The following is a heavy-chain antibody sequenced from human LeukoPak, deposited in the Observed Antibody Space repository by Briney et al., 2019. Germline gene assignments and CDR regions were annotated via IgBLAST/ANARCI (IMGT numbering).Heavy chain of an antibody. D-gene: IGHD4-23*01. CDR3: AREVVTDPFDY. V-gene: IGHV1-69*04. J-gene: IGHJ4*02. Sequence: SVKVSCKASGGTFSSYTISWVRQAPGQRLEWMGRIIPILGIANYAQQFQGRVTITADKSTSTAYMELSSLRSEDTAVYCCAREVVTDPFDYWGQETLVTVSS. CDR2: IIPILGIA. CDR1: GGTFSSYT.